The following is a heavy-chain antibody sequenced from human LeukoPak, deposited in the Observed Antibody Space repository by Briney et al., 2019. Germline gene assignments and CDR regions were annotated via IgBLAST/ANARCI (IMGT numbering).Heavy chain of an antibody. CDR2: IYSGGGT. V-gene: IGHV3-53*01. Sequence: PGGSLRLSCAASGFTVSYNYVSWVRQAPGKGLEWVSVIYSGGGTYYADSVKGRFTISRDNSKNTVYLQMNSLRAEDTAVYYCAARCDRRGSLGYWGQGTLVTVSS. J-gene: IGHJ4*02. CDR1: GFTVSYNY. D-gene: IGHD3-22*01. CDR3: AARCDRRGSLGY.